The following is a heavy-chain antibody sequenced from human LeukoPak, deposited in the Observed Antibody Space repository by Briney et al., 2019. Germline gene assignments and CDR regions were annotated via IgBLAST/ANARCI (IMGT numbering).Heavy chain of an antibody. CDR1: GYTFTGYY. CDR3: ARESGTTYYFDY. J-gene: IGHJ4*02. V-gene: IGHV1-2*02. D-gene: IGHD3-10*01. CDR2: INPNSGATNYAQ. Sequence: ASVKVSCKSSGYTFTGYYIHWVRQAPGQGLEWMGWINPNSGATNYAQNYAQKFQRRVTMTRDTSISTAYMGLIGLISDDTAVYYCARESGTTYYFDYWGQGTLVTVSS.